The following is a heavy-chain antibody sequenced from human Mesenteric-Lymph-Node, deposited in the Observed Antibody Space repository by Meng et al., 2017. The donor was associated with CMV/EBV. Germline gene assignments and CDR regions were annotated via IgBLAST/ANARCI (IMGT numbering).Heavy chain of an antibody. Sequence: VRHQQLGDGILEPLGTLSLTCPVYGGSFSGYYWSWIRQPPGKGLEWIGEINHSGSTNYNPSLKSRVTISVDTSKNQFSLKLSSVTAADTAVYYCARHQRWLKSEGGFNYWGQGTLVTVSS. V-gene: IGHV4-34*01. CDR3: ARHQRWLKSEGGFNY. J-gene: IGHJ4*02. D-gene: IGHD4-23*01. CDR2: INHSGST. CDR1: GGSFSGYY.